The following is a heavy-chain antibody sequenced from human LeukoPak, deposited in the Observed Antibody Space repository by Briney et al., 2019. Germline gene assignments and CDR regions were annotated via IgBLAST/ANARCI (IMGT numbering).Heavy chain of an antibody. CDR1: GGSFSGYY. CDR2: INHSGST. J-gene: IGHJ4*02. D-gene: IGHD4-23*01. V-gene: IGHV4-34*01. CDR3: AGLRWMCYFDY. Sequence: SETLSLTCAVYGGSFSGYYWSWIRQPPGKGLEWIGEINHSGSTNYNPSLKSRVTISVDTSKNQFSLKLSSVTAADTAVHYCAGLRWMCYFDYWGQGTLVTVSS.